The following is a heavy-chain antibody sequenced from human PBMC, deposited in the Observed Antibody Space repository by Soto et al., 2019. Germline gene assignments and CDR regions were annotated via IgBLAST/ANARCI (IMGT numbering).Heavy chain of an antibody. CDR1: GFTFSSYS. D-gene: IGHD3-22*01. CDR2: ISTSSSYI. CDR3: AGDVTSSGYYYLNHGGFDP. J-gene: IGHJ5*02. V-gene: IGHV3-21*01. Sequence: EVQLVESGGGLVKPGGSLRLSCAASGFTFSSYSMNWVRQAPGKGLEWVSSISTSSSYIYYADSVKGRFTISRDNAKNSLYLQMNSMRAEDTAVYYCAGDVTSSGYYYLNHGGFDPWGQGTLVTVSS.